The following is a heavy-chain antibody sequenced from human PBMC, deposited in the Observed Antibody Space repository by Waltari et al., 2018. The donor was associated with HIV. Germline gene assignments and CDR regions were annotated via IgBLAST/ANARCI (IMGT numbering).Heavy chain of an antibody. J-gene: IGHJ2*01. Sequence: QVQLQESGPGLVRPSETLSLTCVVSGSSINTDYYWGWIRQPPGKGLEWSGGAAHSGGTFHDASLKSRVTMSVDRAKNQFSLKMSSVTAADTAVYYCARAKVVPALFELWGRGTLVTVSA. CDR2: AAHSGGT. CDR1: GSSINTDYY. V-gene: IGHV4-38-2*01. CDR3: ARAKVVPALFEL. D-gene: IGHD2-15*01.